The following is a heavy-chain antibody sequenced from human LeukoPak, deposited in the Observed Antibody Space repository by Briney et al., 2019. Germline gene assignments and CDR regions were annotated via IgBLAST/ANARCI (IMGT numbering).Heavy chain of an antibody. Sequence: GSLRLSCAASGFTFSSYAMSWIRQPPGKGLEWIGEINHSGSTNYNPSLKSRVTISVDTSKNQFSLKLSSVTAADTAVYYCARFGADSPGAEYYFDYWGQGTLVTVSS. V-gene: IGHV4-34*01. CDR2: INHSGST. CDR3: ARFGADSPGAEYYFDY. CDR1: GFTFSSYA. J-gene: IGHJ4*02. D-gene: IGHD2-21*01.